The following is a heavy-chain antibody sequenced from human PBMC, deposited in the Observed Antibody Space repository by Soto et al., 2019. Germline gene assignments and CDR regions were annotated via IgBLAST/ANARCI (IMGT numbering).Heavy chain of an antibody. J-gene: IGHJ6*02. CDR3: ARQGFGPLHGLVDV. D-gene: IGHD3-10*01. CDR2: VHHSWGS. Sequence: QVQLQESGPGLVKPSETLSLSCTVSGGSISSYYWSWFRQSPGKRMEWIGYVHHSWGSSYNPSLQSRVARSLDTSKSQFSLKVTSVPATDTAVYYCARQGFGPLHGLVDVWGQGTTVTVSS. V-gene: IGHV4-59*08. CDR1: GGSISSYY.